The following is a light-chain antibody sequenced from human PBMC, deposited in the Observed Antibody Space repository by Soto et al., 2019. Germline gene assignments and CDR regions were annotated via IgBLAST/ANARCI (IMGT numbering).Light chain of an antibody. CDR1: SSDVGGYEY. CDR3: ASITRSSTSV. J-gene: IGLJ1*01. CDR2: DVT. Sequence: QSVLSQPASVSGSPGQSITISCTGTSSDVGGYEYVSWHQHQPDKAPKLIIYDVTNRPSGVSTRFSGSKSGNTASLTISGIQTEDEADYYCASITRSSTSVFGTGTKVTVL. V-gene: IGLV2-14*01.